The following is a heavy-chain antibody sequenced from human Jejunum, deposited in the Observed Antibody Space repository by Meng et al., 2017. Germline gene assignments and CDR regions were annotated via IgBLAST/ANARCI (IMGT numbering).Heavy chain of an antibody. V-gene: IGHV4-61*02. D-gene: IGHD3-16*01. CDR3: ARGGSAVASWYFDL. Sequence: EVGPGRVQPAQPLSPPCIFSGGSITTDSNYWNWSRQPAGKGLEWIVRVFSSGSTNYNPSLKSRVSISVEKSKTQFSLKLTSVTAADTAVYYCARGGSAVASWYFDLWGRGTLVTVSS. CDR1: GGSITTDSNY. CDR2: VFSSGST. J-gene: IGHJ2*01.